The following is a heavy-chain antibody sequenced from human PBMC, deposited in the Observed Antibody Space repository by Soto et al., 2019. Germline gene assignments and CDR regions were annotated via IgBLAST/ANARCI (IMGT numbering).Heavy chain of an antibody. J-gene: IGHJ6*02. V-gene: IGHV3-74*01. Sequence: EVQLVESGGGLVQPGGSLRLSCAASGFTFSSYWMHWVRQGPGKGLVWVSRILSDGSTTSYADSVKGRFTISRDNAKNTLYLQMNSLRAEDTAVYYCARGVATSHYYYCMDVWGQGTTVTVSS. CDR3: ARGVATSHYYYCMDV. CDR1: GFTFSSYW. D-gene: IGHD3-3*01. CDR2: ILSDGSTT.